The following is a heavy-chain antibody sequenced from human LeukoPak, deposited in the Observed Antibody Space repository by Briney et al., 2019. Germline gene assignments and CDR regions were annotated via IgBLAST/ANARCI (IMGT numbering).Heavy chain of an antibody. CDR2: ISLNSGRNM. D-gene: IGHD6-13*01. CDR3: ARALLIAAAPQGDNWFDP. Sequence: GGSLRLSCPASGFTFSDYSMSWIRQAPGKGLEWVSYISLNSGRNMYYAHSVKGRFTISRDNDKNSLYLQMNSLRAEDTAVYYCARALLIAAAPQGDNWFDPWGQGTLVTVSS. J-gene: IGHJ5*02. V-gene: IGHV3-11*04. CDR1: GFTFSDYS.